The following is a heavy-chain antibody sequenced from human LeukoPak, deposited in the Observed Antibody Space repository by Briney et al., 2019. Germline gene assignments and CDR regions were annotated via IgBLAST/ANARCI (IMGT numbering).Heavy chain of an antibody. CDR1: EYTFTDYY. CDR3: TRANVHTAMPYDY. V-gene: IGHV1-2*02. Sequence: ASVKVSCKASEYTFTDYYLHWVRQAPGQGLEWMGWINPDSGGTNCAPKFQGRVTMTRDTSISTAYMELSRLISDDTAVYYCTRANVHTAMPYDYWGQGALVTVSS. D-gene: IGHD5-18*01. CDR2: INPDSGGT. J-gene: IGHJ4*02.